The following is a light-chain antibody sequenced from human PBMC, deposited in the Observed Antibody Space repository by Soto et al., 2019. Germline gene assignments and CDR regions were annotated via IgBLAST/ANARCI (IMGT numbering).Light chain of an antibody. J-gene: IGLJ2*01. CDR1: SGHNTYS. CDR3: QTWATGIQV. CDR2: LKSDGSH. Sequence: QPVLTQSPSASASLGASVQLTCTLSSGHNTYSIAWHQQQPEKGPRFLMKLKSDGSHSRGDGIPDRFSGSSSGAERYLTISSLQSEDEADYYCQTWATGIQVFGGGTKLPS. V-gene: IGLV4-69*01.